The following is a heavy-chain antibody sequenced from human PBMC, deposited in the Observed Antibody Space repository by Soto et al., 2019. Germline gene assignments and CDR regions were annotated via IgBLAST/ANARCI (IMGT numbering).Heavy chain of an antibody. J-gene: IGHJ4*01. Sequence: LSLTCTVSHGSVSSDPFYWTCIRQHPEKVLEWIGNIYYRGNTYYRPSVKSRVSISIDPSQNQFSLRLNSVTAADTAVYYCARSGYGSSDFDHWGQGTLVTVSS. V-gene: IGHV4-31*03. CDR2: IYYRGNT. CDR3: ARSGYGSSDFDH. D-gene: IGHD6-13*01. CDR1: HGSVSSDPFY.